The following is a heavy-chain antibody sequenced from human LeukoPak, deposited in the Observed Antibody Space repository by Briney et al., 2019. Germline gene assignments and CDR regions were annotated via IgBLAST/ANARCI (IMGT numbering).Heavy chain of an antibody. D-gene: IGHD2-15*01. Sequence: GGSLRLSCAASGFTFSRYWMHWVRQGPGKGLVWVSRINSDGSSTGHADSVQGRFTISRDNAKNTLYLQMNSLRAEDTAVYYCAREYSTGFDPWGQGTLVTVSS. J-gene: IGHJ5*02. V-gene: IGHV3-74*01. CDR1: GFTFSRYW. CDR2: INSDGSST. CDR3: AREYSTGFDP.